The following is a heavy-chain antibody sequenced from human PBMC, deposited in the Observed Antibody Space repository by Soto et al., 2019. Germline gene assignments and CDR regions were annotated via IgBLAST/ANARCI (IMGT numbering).Heavy chain of an antibody. CDR3: ARRWGTEPTGGPRGFDY. D-gene: IGHD2-8*02. J-gene: IGHJ4*02. CDR1: GGTFNTYG. Sequence: QVQLVQSGAEVKKPGSSVKVSCKASGGTFNTYGIYWVRQAPGQGLEWMGGIIPFFGRANYAQKFQGRVTITADESRSTAYMEVNSLRFEDTAVYYCARRWGTEPTGGPRGFDYWCQGTLVTVSP. CDR2: IIPFFGRA. V-gene: IGHV1-69*01.